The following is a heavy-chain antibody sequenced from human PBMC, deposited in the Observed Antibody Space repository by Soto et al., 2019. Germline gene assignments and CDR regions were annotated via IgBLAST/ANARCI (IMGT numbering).Heavy chain of an antibody. J-gene: IGHJ3*02. CDR3: ARSSPRYWSSTSCRIFDAFDI. Sequence: GGSLRLSCAASGFTFSSYAMHWVRQAPGKGLEWVAVISYDGSNKYYADSVKGRFTISRDNSKNTLYLQMNSLRAEDTAVYYCARSSPRYWSSTSCRIFDAFDIWGQGTMVTVSS. V-gene: IGHV3-30-3*01. D-gene: IGHD2-2*01. CDR2: ISYDGSNK. CDR1: GFTFSSYA.